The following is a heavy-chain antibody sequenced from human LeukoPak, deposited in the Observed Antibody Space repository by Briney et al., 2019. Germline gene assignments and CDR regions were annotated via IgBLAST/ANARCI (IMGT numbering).Heavy chain of an antibody. D-gene: IGHD2-15*01. CDR3: ARGGVVVAATNPYYYYYMDV. CDR2: IYYSGST. Sequence: PSETLSLTCTVSGGSISSYHWSWIRQPPGKGLEWIGYIYYSGSTKYNPSLKSRVTISVDTSKNQFSLKLSSVTAADTAVYYCARGGVVVAATNPYYYYYMDVWGKGTTVTVSS. CDR1: GGSISSYH. V-gene: IGHV4-59*01. J-gene: IGHJ6*03.